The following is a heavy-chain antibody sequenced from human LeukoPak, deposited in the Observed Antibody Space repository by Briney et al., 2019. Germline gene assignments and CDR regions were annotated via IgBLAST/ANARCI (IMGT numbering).Heavy chain of an antibody. CDR2: ISDSGSST. V-gene: IGHV3-48*02. CDR1: GFTFSDYN. J-gene: IGHJ1*01. Sequence: PGGSLRLSCAASGFTFSDYNMNWVRQAPGKGLEWISYISDSGSSTYYADSVRGRFTISRDNAKKSLYLQMNSLRDEDTAVYYCARDLVPYYYDSSGYPEYFQHWGQGTLVTVSS. D-gene: IGHD3-22*01. CDR3: ARDLVPYYYDSSGYPEYFQH.